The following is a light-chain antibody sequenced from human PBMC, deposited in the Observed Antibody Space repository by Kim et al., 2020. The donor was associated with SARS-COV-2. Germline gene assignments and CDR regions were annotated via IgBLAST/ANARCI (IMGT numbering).Light chain of an antibody. CDR2: YDS. CDR3: QVWDATGGHVI. Sequence: KSFPSFPPKPGPAPSLVINYDSGRPSGVPERFSGSNSGYAAALTINRVEAGDEADYYCQVWDATGGHVIFGGGTQLTVL. CDR1: KS. J-gene: IGLJ2*01. V-gene: IGLV3-21*04.